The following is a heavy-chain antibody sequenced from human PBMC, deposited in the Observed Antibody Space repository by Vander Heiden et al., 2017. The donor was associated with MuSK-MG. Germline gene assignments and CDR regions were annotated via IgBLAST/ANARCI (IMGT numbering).Heavy chain of an antibody. CDR3: AKGIEQLVEGDWYFDL. J-gene: IGHJ2*01. V-gene: IGHV3-9*01. CDR2: ISWNSGSI. D-gene: IGHD6-6*01. Sequence: EVQLVESGGGLVQPGRSLRLSCAASGFTFDDYAMHWFRQAPGKGREWVSGISWNSGSIGYADSVKGRFTISRDNAKNSLYLQMNSLRAEDTALYYCAKGIEQLVEGDWYFDLWGRGTLVTVSS. CDR1: GFTFDDYA.